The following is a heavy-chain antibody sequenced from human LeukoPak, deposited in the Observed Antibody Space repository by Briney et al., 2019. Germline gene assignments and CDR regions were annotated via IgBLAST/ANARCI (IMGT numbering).Heavy chain of an antibody. J-gene: IGHJ5*02. Sequence: PGGSLRLSCAAPGFTFSTYGMQWVRQAPGKGLEWLSFIWFDGSSKHYADSVKGRFIISRDNSKSTLYLEMNSLRPEDTGVYYCAKDLPPTIMIAWGQGTLVTVSS. D-gene: IGHD2-2*02. V-gene: IGHV3-30*02. CDR2: IWFDGSSK. CDR1: GFTFSTYG. CDR3: AKDLPPTIMIA.